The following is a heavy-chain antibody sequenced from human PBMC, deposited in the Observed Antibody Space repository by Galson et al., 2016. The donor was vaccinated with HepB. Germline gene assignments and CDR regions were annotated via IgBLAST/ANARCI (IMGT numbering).Heavy chain of an antibody. J-gene: IGHJ4*02. CDR3: VRALSITFFDL. V-gene: IGHV3-21*06. Sequence: SLRLSCAASGFTFSTYSMTWVRQAPGKGLEWVSSITSSSSYIYYADSLKGRFTISRDNARNSLYLQMNSLKAEDTAVYYCVRALSITFFDLWGQGTLVTVSS. CDR1: GFTFSTYS. CDR2: ITSSSSYI. D-gene: IGHD2/OR15-2a*01.